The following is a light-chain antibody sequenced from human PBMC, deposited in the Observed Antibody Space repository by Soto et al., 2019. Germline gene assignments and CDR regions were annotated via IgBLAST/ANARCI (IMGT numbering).Light chain of an antibody. CDR2: AAS. V-gene: IGKV1-17*01. J-gene: IGKJ5*01. CDR3: QQYNSYPIT. CDR1: LRIRND. Sequence: DIQMTQSPSSLSASVGDRVTITCRASLRIRNDLGWYQHKPGKAPKRLIYAASSLQSGVPSRFSGSGSGTEFTLTISSLQPDDFATYYCQQYNSYPITFGQGTRLEN.